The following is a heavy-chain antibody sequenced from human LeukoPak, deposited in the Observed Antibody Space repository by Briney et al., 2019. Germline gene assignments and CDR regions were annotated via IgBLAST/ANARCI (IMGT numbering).Heavy chain of an antibody. Sequence: SETLSLTCTVSGGSISSYYWSWIRQPPGKGLEWIGYIYYSGSTNYNPSLKSRVTISVDTSKNQFSLKLSSVTAADTAVYYCARLVNGDLPDWGQGTLVTVSS. D-gene: IGHD2-8*01. CDR1: GGSISSYY. CDR2: IYYSGST. J-gene: IGHJ4*02. CDR3: ARLVNGDLPD. V-gene: IGHV4-59*08.